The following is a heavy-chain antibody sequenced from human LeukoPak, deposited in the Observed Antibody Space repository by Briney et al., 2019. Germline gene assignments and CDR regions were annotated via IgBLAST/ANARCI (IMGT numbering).Heavy chain of an antibody. D-gene: IGHD5-18*01. J-gene: IGHJ6*03. CDR2: ISAYNGNT. CDR1: GYTFTSYG. Sequence: ASVKVSCKASGYTFTSYGISWMLQAPGQGLEWMGWISAYNGNTNYAQKLQGRVTMTTDTSTSTAYMELRSLRSDDTAVYYCARVGIQLSQSKYYYYYYYMDVWGKGTTVTVSS. CDR3: ARVGIQLSQSKYYYYYYYMDV. V-gene: IGHV1-18*01.